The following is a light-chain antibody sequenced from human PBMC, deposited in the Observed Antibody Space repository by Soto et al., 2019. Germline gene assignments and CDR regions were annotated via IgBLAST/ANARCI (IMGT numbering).Light chain of an antibody. V-gene: IGKV4-1*01. J-gene: IGKJ4*01. CDR3: QQRSNWPRLT. CDR1: QSLLYSSNNKNY. Sequence: DIVMTQSPNSLAVSLGERATINCKSSQSLLYSSNNKNYFGWYQQKPGQPPKLLISWASTREPGVPDRFSGSGSGTDFSLTISSLQPEDFAVYFCQQRSNWPRLTFGGGTKVEI. CDR2: WAS.